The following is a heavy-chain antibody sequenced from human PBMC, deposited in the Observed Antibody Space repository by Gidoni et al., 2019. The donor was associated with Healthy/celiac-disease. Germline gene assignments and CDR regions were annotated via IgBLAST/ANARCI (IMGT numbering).Heavy chain of an antibody. D-gene: IGHD6-19*01. V-gene: IGHV3-23*01. CDR2: ISGSGGST. CDR1: GFPFSSYA. CDR3: ADEHSSGWYVDY. Sequence: VQLLESGGGLVQPGGSLRLSFAASGFPFSSYAMSWVRQAPGKGLEWVSAISGSGGSTYYADSVKGRCTISRDNSKNTLYLQMNSLRAEDTAVYYCADEHSSGWYVDYWGQGTLVTVSS. J-gene: IGHJ4*02.